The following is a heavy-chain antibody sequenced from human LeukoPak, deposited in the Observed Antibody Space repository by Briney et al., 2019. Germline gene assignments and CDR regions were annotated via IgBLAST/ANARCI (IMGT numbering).Heavy chain of an antibody. Sequence: SETLSLTCTVSGGSVSSYYWSWIRQPPGKGLEWIGYIKSSGSTNYNPSLKSRVAISIDTSKNQFSLRLNSVTAADTAVYYCARDGTVATNWFDPWGQGTLVTVSS. CDR3: ARDGTVATNWFDP. V-gene: IGHV4-59*02. J-gene: IGHJ5*02. CDR1: GGSVSSYY. D-gene: IGHD5-12*01. CDR2: IKSSGST.